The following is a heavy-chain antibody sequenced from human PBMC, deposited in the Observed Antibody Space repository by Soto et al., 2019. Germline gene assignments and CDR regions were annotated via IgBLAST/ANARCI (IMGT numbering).Heavy chain of an antibody. CDR2: IYYGGSA. CDR3: ARRLTGSSNFDS. D-gene: IGHD1-1*01. J-gene: IGHJ4*02. V-gene: IGHV4-39*01. CDR1: GGSISSSSYH. Sequence: SETLSLTCTVPGGSISSSSYHWVWVRQPPGRGLEWIGNIYYGGSAYYTPSLKSRVSISVDTSKNEFSLKLSSVTAADTAVYYCARRLTGSSNFDSWGQGTLVTVSS.